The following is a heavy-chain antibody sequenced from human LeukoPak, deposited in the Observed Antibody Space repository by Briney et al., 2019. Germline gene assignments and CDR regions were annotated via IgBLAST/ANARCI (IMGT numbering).Heavy chain of an antibody. V-gene: IGHV3-23*01. CDR1: GITLSNYG. CDR3: AKRGIVIRAVIIIGFHKEAYYFDY. Sequence: GGSLRLSCVVSGITLSNYGMSWVRQAPGKGLEWVSGISERGGSTNYADSVKGRFIISRDTSKNTVYLQMNSLRVEDTAVYFCAKRGIVIRAVIIIGFHKEAYYFDYWGQGILVTISS. D-gene: IGHD3-10*01. CDR2: ISERGGST. J-gene: IGHJ4*02.